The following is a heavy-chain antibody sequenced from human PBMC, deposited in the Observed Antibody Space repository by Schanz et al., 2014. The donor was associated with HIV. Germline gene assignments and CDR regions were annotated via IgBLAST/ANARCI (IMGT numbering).Heavy chain of an antibody. CDR1: EFIFSSYG. V-gene: IGHV3-30*03. D-gene: IGHD3-10*01. Sequence: QVQVVESGGGVVQPGRSLRLSCAASEFIFSSYGIHWVRQAPGKGLEWVAVISNDGSNEYYADSVKGRFTLSRDNSENTVYLQMNSLRAEDTALYYCATEWYYGSGSMDYGLDVWGQGTTVTVSS. CDR3: ATEWYYGSGSMDYGLDV. J-gene: IGHJ6*02. CDR2: ISNDGSNE.